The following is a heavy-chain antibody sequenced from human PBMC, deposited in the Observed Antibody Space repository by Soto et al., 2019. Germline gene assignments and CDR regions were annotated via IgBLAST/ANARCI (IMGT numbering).Heavy chain of an antibody. D-gene: IGHD2-15*01. CDR3: AKCPYLNPVVAAIAYYYIDV. CDR1: GFTFSSYA. V-gene: IGHV3-23*01. J-gene: IGHJ6*03. CDR2: ISGSGGST. Sequence: GGSLRLSCAASGFTFSSYAMSWVRQAPGKGLEWVSAISGSGGSTYYADSVKGRFTISRDNSKNTLYLQMHSLRAEDTAVYDCAKCPYLNPVVAAIAYYYIDVWGKGTTVTVSS.